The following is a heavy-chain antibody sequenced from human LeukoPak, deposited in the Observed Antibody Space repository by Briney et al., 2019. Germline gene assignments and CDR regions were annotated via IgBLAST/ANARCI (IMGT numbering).Heavy chain of an antibody. J-gene: IGHJ4*02. V-gene: IGHV4-39*01. CDR2: IYFTGNA. CDR3: ARSLGGASHHLDY. CDR1: GGSISSGSYY. D-gene: IGHD3-10*01. Sequence: SETLSLTCTVSGGSISSGSYYWGWIRQPPGKGLEWIGSIYFTGNAYHNPSLKSRVTISADTSKNQFSLILSSVTAADTAVYYWARSLGGASHHLDYWGQGTLVTVSS.